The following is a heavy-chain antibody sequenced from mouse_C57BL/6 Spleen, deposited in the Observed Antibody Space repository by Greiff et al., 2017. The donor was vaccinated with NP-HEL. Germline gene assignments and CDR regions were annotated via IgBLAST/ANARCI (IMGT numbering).Heavy chain of an antibody. Sequence: QVQLQQSGAELVMPGASVKLSCKASGYTFTSYWMHWVKQRPGQGLEWIGEIDPSDSYTNYNQKFKGKSTLTVDKSSSTAYMQLSSLTSEDSAVYYCARRGYGSGYFDVWGTGTTVTVSS. V-gene: IGHV1-69*01. CDR1: GYTFTSYW. CDR2: IDPSDSYT. D-gene: IGHD1-1*01. J-gene: IGHJ1*03. CDR3: ARRGYGSGYFDV.